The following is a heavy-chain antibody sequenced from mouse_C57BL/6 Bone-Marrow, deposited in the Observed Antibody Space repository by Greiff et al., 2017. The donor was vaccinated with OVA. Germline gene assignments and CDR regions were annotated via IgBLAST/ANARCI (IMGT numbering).Heavy chain of an antibody. CDR1: GYSFTGYF. V-gene: IGHV1-20*01. D-gene: IGHD2-4*01. Sequence: VQLQQSGPELVKPGDSVKISCKASGYSFTGYFMNWVMQSHGKSLEWIGRINPYNGDTFYNQKFKGKATLTVDKSSSTAHMELRSLTSEDSAVYYCARKDYDAAMDYWGQGTSVTVSS. CDR2: INPYNGDT. CDR3: ARKDYDAAMDY. J-gene: IGHJ4*01.